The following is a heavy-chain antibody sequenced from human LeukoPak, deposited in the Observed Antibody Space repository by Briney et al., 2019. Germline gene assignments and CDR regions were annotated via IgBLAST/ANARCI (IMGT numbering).Heavy chain of an antibody. Sequence: SETLSLTCAVYVDPFSNYFWSWIRQSPGKGLEWIGEINHSGSTNYNSSLTSRVTIPVDKSKNQFSLNLSSVTAANTVIYYCTRWLGQYDYWGQGTLVTVSS. D-gene: IGHD5-12*01. CDR3: TRWLGQYDY. CDR1: VDPFSNYF. CDR2: INHSGST. V-gene: IGHV4-34*01. J-gene: IGHJ4*02.